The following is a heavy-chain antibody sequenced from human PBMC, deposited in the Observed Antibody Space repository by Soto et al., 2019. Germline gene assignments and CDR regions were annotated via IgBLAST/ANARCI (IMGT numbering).Heavy chain of an antibody. CDR1: GFTFGDYA. V-gene: IGHV3-49*03. D-gene: IGHD2-15*01. CDR3: TRVSWGYCSGGSCSTPRYYYYGMDV. J-gene: IGHJ6*02. Sequence: PGGSLRLSCTASGFTFGDYAMSWFRQAPGKGLEWEGFIRSKAYGGTTEYAASVKGRFTISRDDSKSIAYPQTNSLKTEDTAVYYCTRVSWGYCSGGSCSTPRYYYYGMDVWGQGTTVTVSS. CDR2: IRSKAYGGTT.